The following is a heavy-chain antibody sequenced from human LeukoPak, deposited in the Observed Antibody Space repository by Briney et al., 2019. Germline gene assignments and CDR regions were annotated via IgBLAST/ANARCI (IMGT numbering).Heavy chain of an antibody. J-gene: IGHJ4*02. CDR2: IWYDGSNK. CDR3: ARDGGYCSGGSCDPLDYFDY. V-gene: IGHV3-33*01. CDR1: GFTFSSYG. D-gene: IGHD2-15*01. Sequence: GRSLRPSCAASGFTFSSYGMHWVRQAPGKGLEWMAVIWYDGSNKYYADSVKGRFTISRDNSKNTLYLQMNSLRAEDTAVYYCARDGGYCSGGSCDPLDYFDYWGQGTLVTVSS.